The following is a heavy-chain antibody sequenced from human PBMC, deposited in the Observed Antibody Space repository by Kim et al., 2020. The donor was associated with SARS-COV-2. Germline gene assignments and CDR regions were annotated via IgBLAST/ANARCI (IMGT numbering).Heavy chain of an antibody. J-gene: IGHJ4*02. Sequence: SPSFQGQVTISADKSISTAYLQWSSLKASDTAMYYCASALGAGGNFTFGYWGQGTLVTVSS. V-gene: IGHV5-51*01. CDR3: ASALGAGGNFTFGY. D-gene: IGHD4-4*01.